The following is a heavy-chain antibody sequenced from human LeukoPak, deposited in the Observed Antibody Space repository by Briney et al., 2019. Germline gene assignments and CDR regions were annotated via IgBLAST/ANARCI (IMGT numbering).Heavy chain of an antibody. Sequence: GGSLRLSCAASGFTFSSYSMNWVRQAPGKGLEWVSSISSSSSYIYYADSVKGRFTISRDNAKNSLYLQMNSLRAEDTAVYYCARDRPRIAAAADYWGQGTLVTVSS. CDR2: ISSSSSYI. V-gene: IGHV3-21*01. CDR1: GFTFSSYS. D-gene: IGHD6-13*01. CDR3: ARDRPRIAAAADY. J-gene: IGHJ4*02.